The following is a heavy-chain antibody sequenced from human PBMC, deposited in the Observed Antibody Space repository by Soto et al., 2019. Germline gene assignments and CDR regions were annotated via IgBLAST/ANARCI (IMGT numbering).Heavy chain of an antibody. CDR3: ARDLPRKYSSSWVYYYYGMDV. Sequence: GSLRLSCAASGFTFSSYAMHWVRQAPGKGLEWVAVISYDGSNKYYADSVKGRFTISRDNSKNTLYLQMNSLRAEDTAVYYCARDLPRKYSSSWVYYYYGMDVWGQGTTVTVSS. CDR1: GFTFSSYA. D-gene: IGHD6-13*01. V-gene: IGHV3-30-3*01. CDR2: ISYDGSNK. J-gene: IGHJ6*02.